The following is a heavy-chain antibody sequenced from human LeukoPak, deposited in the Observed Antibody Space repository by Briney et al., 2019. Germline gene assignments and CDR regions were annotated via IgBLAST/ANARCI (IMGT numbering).Heavy chain of an antibody. V-gene: IGHV1-8*01. CDR3: AVGYGSGSYPPLDY. CDR1: GYTFTSYD. Sequence: ASVKVSCKASGYTFTSYDINWVRQATGQGLEWMGWMNPNSGNTGYAQKFQGRVTMTRNTSISTAYMELSSLRPEDTAVYYCAVGYGSGSYPPLDYWGQGTLVTVSS. J-gene: IGHJ4*02. D-gene: IGHD3-10*01. CDR2: MNPNSGNT.